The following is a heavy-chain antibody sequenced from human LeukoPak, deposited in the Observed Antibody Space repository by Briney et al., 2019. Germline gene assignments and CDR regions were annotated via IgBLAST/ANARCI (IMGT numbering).Heavy chain of an antibody. D-gene: IGHD1-1*01. CDR1: GFTFSSYA. CDR2: ISYDGSNK. V-gene: IGHV3-30-3*01. J-gene: IGHJ4*02. CDR3: ARNERYFDY. Sequence: GRSLRLSCAASGFTFSSYAMRWVRQAPGKGLEWVAVISYDGSNKYYADSVKGRFTISRDNSKNTLYLQMNSLRAEDTAVYYCARNERYFDYWGQGTLVTVSS.